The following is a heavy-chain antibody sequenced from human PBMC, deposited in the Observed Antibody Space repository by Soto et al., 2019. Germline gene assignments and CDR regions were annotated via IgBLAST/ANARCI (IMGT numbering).Heavy chain of an antibody. CDR2: IWYDGSNR. CDR1: GFTFSSYG. J-gene: IGHJ5*01. V-gene: IGHV3-33*01. Sequence: QVQLVESGGGVVQPGRSLRLSCVASGFTFSSYGLHWVRQAPGKGLEWVAIIWYDGSNRYYGDSVKGRFTISRDNSKNTLYLQMNNLRVEDTAVYYCARVPRREGSWYYSWGQGTLVTVSS. CDR3: ARVPRREGSWYYS.